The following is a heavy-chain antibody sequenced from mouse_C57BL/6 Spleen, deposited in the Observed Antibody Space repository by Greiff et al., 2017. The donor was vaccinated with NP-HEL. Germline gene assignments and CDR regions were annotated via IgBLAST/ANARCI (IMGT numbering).Heavy chain of an antibody. D-gene: IGHD1-1*01. Sequence: EVQLQQSGPELVKPGASVKISCKASGYSFTGYYMNWVKQSPEKSLEWIGEINPSTGGTTYNQKFKAKATLTVDKSSSTAYMQLKSLTSEDSAVYYCARVTTVVAPYYFDYWGQGTTLTVSS. V-gene: IGHV1-42*01. CDR1: GYSFTGYY. CDR2: INPSTGGT. J-gene: IGHJ2*01. CDR3: ARVTTVVAPYYFDY.